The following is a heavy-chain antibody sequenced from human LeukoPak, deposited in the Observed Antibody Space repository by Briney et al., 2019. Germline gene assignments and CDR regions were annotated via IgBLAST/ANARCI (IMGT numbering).Heavy chain of an antibody. V-gene: IGHV1-69*13. CDR3: ARDYYEEYYFDY. D-gene: IGHD3-22*01. CDR2: IIPIFGTA. CDR1: GGTFSSYA. J-gene: IGHJ4*02. Sequence: GASVKVSCKASGGTFSSYAISWVRQAPGQGLEWMGGIIPIFGTANYAQKFQGRVTITADEPTSTAYMELSSLRSEDTAVYYCARDYYEEYYFDYWGQGTLVTVSS.